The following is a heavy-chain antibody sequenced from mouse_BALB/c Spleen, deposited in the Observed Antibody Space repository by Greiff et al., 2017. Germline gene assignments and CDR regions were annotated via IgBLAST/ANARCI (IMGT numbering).Heavy chain of an antibody. CDR3: ARSTMITTNFDY. J-gene: IGHJ4*01. D-gene: IGHD2-4*01. V-gene: IGHV5-6-3*01. CDR2: INSNGGST. Sequence: EVHLVESGGGLVQPGGSLKLSCAASGFTFSSYGMSWVRQTPDKRLELVATINSNGGSTYYPDSVKGRFTISRDNAKNTLYLQMSSLKSEDTAMYYCARSTMITTNFDYWGQGTSVTVSS. CDR1: GFTFSSYG.